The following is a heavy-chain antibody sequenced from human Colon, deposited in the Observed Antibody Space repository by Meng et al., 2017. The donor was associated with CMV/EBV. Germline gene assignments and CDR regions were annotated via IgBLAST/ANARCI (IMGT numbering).Heavy chain of an antibody. J-gene: IGHJ1*01. Sequence: QGQLVQSGAEVRMPGASVKVSCNASGYSFTGYYIHWVRQAPGQGLEWMGWMDPTTGRTDYAQKFQGTVTMTRDTSISTAYLELSRLTSDDTAVYYCASHSSYVWGSHHWGQGTLVTVSS. CDR1: GYSFTGYY. V-gene: IGHV1-2*02. CDR3: ASHSSYVWGSHH. CDR2: MDPTTGRT. D-gene: IGHD3-16*01.